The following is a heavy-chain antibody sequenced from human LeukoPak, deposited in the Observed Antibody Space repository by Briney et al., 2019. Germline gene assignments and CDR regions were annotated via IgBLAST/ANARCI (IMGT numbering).Heavy chain of an antibody. CDR1: GGTFSSYA. J-gene: IGHJ5*02. CDR3: AGGGITMVRGAPYNWFDP. Sequence: ASVKLSCKASGGTFSSYAISWVRQAPGQGLEWMGGIIPIFGTANYAQKFQGRVTITADKSTSTAYMELSSLRSEDTAVYYCAGGGITMVRGAPYNWFDPWGQGTLVTVSS. CDR2: IIPIFGTA. D-gene: IGHD3-10*01. V-gene: IGHV1-69*06.